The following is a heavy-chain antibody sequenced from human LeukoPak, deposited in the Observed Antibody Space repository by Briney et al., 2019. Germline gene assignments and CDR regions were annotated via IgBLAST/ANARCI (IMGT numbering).Heavy chain of an antibody. V-gene: IGHV3-23*01. CDR3: ASSLDLAVYGIDY. D-gene: IGHD2-8*01. CDR1: GFTFDLSA. CDR2: INDSGDYT. J-gene: IGHJ4*02. Sequence: GGSLRLSCAASGFTFDLSAMSWVRQALGKGLKWVSGINDSGDYTYYADSVKGRFTISRDSSRNTVYLQMNSLRAEDTAVYYCASSLDLAVYGIDYWGQGTLVTVSS.